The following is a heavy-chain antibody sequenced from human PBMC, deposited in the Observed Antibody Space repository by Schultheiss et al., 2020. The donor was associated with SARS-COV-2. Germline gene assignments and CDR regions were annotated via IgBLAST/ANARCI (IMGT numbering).Heavy chain of an antibody. J-gene: IGHJ4*02. Sequence: SQTLSLTCAVYGGSFSSYSWNWIRQPPGKGLEWIGEIYHSGSTNYNPSLKSRVTISVDKSKNQFSLKLSSVTAADTAVYYCAIHNSGSYDYWGQGTLVTVSS. CDR3: AIHNSGSYDY. CDR1: GGSFSSYS. V-gene: IGHV4-34*01. D-gene: IGHD1-26*01. CDR2: IYHSGST.